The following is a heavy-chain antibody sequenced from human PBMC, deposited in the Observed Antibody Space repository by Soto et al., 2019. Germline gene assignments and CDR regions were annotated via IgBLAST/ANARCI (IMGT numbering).Heavy chain of an antibody. Sequence: SETLSLTCTVSGGSISSGDYYWSWIRQPPGKGLEWIGYIYYSGSTYYNPSLKSRVTISVDTSKNQFSLKLSSVTAADTAVYYCARDPTILDYEAGVYADYYYYGMDVWGQGTTVTVSS. CDR1: GGSISSGDYY. D-gene: IGHD4-17*01. CDR2: IYYSGST. CDR3: ARDPTILDYEAGVYADYYYYGMDV. V-gene: IGHV4-30-4*01. J-gene: IGHJ6*02.